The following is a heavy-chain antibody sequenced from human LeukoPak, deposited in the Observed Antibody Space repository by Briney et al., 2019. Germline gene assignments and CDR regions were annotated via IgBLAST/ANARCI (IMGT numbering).Heavy chain of an antibody. CDR3: ARREVGATLGD. CDR2: ISSGSSYI. V-gene: IGHV3-21*01. CDR1: GFTFSXXX. J-gene: IGHJ4*02. Sequence: PGGSLRLSCAAXGFTFSXXXXXXXXXXXXXXXXWVSSISSGSSYIYXAXSVXGRFTXXXXXAXNSLYLQMNSLRAEDTAVYYCARREVGATLGDWGQGTLVTVSS. D-gene: IGHD1-26*01.